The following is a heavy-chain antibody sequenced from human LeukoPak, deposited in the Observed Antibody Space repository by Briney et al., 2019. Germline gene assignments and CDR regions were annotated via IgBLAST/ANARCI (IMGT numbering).Heavy chain of an antibody. J-gene: IGHJ5*02. D-gene: IGHD2-8*02. CDR2: IFYSGST. CDR3: ARRPPAGGTDWFDP. V-gene: IGHV4-39*01. CDR1: GGSISSNNYW. Sequence: SETLSLTCSVSGGSISSNNYWWGWIRQPPGKGLEWIGSIFYSGSTYYNPSLKSRVTISVDTSKNQFSLKLSSVTAADTAVYYCARRPPAGGTDWFDPWGQGTLVTVSS.